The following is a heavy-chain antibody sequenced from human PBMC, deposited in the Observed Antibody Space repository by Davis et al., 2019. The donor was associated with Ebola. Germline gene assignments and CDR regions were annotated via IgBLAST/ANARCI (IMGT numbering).Heavy chain of an antibody. D-gene: IGHD3-22*01. CDR3: AREGGRYYDSSGYVFDI. Sequence: ASVKVSCKASGYRFTSYYMRWVRQAPGQGLEWMGIINPITGGTSYAQNFQVRVNMTRDTSTSTVYMELSSLRSEDTAVYYCAREGGRYYDSSGYVFDIWGQGTIVKVSS. J-gene: IGHJ3*02. CDR1: GYRFTSYY. CDR2: INPITGGT. V-gene: IGHV1-46*01.